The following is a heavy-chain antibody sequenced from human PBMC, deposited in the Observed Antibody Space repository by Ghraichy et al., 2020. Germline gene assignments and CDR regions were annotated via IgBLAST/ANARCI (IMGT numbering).Heavy chain of an antibody. CDR1: GFSVSRTS. Sequence: GGSLRLSCAASGFSVSRTSMSWVRQAPGKGLEWVSVIYSGATTYYADSVKGRFTISRDNSKNTLYLQMNSLRVADTAVYYCARGLAAADNWGQGTLVTVSS. D-gene: IGHD6-13*01. V-gene: IGHV3-66*01. CDR2: IYSGATT. J-gene: IGHJ4*02. CDR3: ARGLAAADN.